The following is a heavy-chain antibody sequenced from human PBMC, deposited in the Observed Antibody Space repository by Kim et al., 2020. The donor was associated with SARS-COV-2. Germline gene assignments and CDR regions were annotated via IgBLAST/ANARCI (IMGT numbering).Heavy chain of an antibody. CDR3: GRQAREFPVRVTSFNP. Sequence: PSLQSRVTISADTYRNQFSLKLSSLTAADTAVYYCGRQAREFPVRVTSFNPWGQGTLVTVSS. J-gene: IGHJ5*02. D-gene: IGHD3-10*01. V-gene: IGHV4-30-2*03.